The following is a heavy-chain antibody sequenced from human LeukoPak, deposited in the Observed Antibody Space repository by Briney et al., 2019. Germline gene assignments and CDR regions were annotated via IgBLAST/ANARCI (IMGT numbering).Heavy chain of an antibody. D-gene: IGHD3-22*01. CDR2: IYSGGST. CDR1: GFTVSSNY. Sequence: GGSLRLSCAASGFTVSSNYMSWVRQAPGKGLEWVSVIYSGGSTYYADSVKGRFTISTDHPKNTLYLQMNSLRAEDTAVYFCAKRGVVIRVILVGFHKEAYYFDSWGQGALVTVSS. CDR3: AKRGVVIRVILVGFHKEAYYFDS. J-gene: IGHJ4*02. V-gene: IGHV3-53*01.